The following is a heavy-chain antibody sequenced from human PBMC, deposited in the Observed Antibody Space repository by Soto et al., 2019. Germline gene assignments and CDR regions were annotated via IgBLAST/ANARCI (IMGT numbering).Heavy chain of an antibody. CDR2: IYWDDDK. J-gene: IGHJ4*02. Sequence: QITLKESGPTLVKPTQTLTLTCTFSGFSLSTTGVGVGWIRQPPRKALDWLALIYWDDDKRYSPSLKSRLTITKDTPKPQAVPTMTTMAPIATATYSSVHPTPGTTGGDSWGQGTLVTVPS. CDR3: VHPTPGTTGGDS. CDR1: GFSLSTTGVG. D-gene: IGHD4-17*01. V-gene: IGHV2-5*02.